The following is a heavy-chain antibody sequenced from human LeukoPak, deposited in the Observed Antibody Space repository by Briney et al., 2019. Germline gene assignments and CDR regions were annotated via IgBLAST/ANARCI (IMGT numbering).Heavy chain of an antibody. Sequence: PSETLSLTCAVYGGSFSGYYWSWIRQPPGKGLEWIGEINHSGSTNYNPSLKSRVTISVDTSKNQFSLKLSSVTAADTAVYYCARGGYCSSTSCYVRWFDPWGQGTLVTVSS. J-gene: IGHJ5*02. D-gene: IGHD2-2*01. V-gene: IGHV4-34*01. CDR1: GGSFSGYY. CDR3: ARGGYCSSTSCYVRWFDP. CDR2: INHSGST.